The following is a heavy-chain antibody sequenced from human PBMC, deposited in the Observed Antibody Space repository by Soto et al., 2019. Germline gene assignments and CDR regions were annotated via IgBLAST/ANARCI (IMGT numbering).Heavy chain of an antibody. Sequence: GASVKVSCKASGYTFTSYYMHWVRQAPGQGLEWMGIINPSGGSTSYAQKFQGRVTMTRDTSTSTVYMELSSLRSEDTAVYYCARFPELPTIRAYYGMDVWGQGTTVTVSS. V-gene: IGHV1-46*01. CDR1: GYTFTSYY. CDR2: INPSGGST. D-gene: IGHD1-1*01. CDR3: ARFPELPTIRAYYGMDV. J-gene: IGHJ6*02.